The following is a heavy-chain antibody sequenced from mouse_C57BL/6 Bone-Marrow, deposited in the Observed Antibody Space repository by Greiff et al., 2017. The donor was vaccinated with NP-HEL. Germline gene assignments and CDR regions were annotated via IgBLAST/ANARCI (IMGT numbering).Heavy chain of an antibody. CDR1: GYTFTSYG. CDR2: IYPRSGNT. V-gene: IGHV1-81*01. CDR3: AHYYGSSSYYYAMDY. D-gene: IGHD1-1*01. J-gene: IGHJ4*01. Sequence: VQLQQSGAELARPGASVKLSCKASGYTFTSYGISWVKQRTGQGLEWIGEIYPRSGNTYYNEKFKGKATLTADKSSSTAYMELRSLTSEDSAVYFCAHYYGSSSYYYAMDYWGQRTSVTVSS.